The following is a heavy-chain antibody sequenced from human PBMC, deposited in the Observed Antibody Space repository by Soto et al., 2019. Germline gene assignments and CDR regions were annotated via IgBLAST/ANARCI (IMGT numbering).Heavy chain of an antibody. J-gene: IGHJ5*02. Sequence: ASVKVSSKASGYTFTGYYMHWVRQAPGQGLEWMGWINPNSGGTNYAQKFQGWVTMTRDTSISTAYMELSRLRSDDTAVYYCARGRIDYVKVGWFDPWGQGTLVTVSS. CDR2: INPNSGGT. CDR3: ARGRIDYVKVGWFDP. V-gene: IGHV1-2*04. D-gene: IGHD4-17*01. CDR1: GYTFTGYY.